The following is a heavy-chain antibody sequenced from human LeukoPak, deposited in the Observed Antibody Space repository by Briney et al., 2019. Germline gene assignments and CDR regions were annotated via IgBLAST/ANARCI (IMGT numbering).Heavy chain of an antibody. J-gene: IGHJ4*02. V-gene: IGHV4-34*01. CDR1: GGSFSGYY. CDR3: ARELGARHYYFDY. CDR2: INHSGST. D-gene: IGHD1-26*01. Sequence: SETLTLTCAVYGGSFSGYYWSWIRQSPGKGLEWIGEINHSGSTNYNPSLKSRVTISVDTSKNQFSLKLTSVTAADTAVYYCARELGARHYYFDYWGQGTLVTVSS.